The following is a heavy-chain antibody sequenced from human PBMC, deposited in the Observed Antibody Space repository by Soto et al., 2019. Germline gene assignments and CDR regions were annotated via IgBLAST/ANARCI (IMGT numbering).Heavy chain of an antibody. Sequence: SETLSLTCTVSGGSIIHYYWTWIRQPPGKGLEWMGYIYYSGTTTNYNPSLKSRVTLSVDTSKNQFSLKLSSVTAADTAVYYCARLGGSYAVPHFDYWGQGTLVTVSS. D-gene: IGHD1-26*01. J-gene: IGHJ4*02. V-gene: IGHV4-59*08. CDR3: ARLGGSYAVPHFDY. CDR2: IYYSGTTT. CDR1: GGSIIHYY.